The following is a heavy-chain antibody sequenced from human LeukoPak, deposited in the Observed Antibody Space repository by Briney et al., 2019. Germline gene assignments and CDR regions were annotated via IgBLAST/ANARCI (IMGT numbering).Heavy chain of an antibody. CDR3: AISPRSGSGKIRFDY. CDR1: GFTFSDYY. J-gene: IGHJ4*02. V-gene: IGHV3-11*01. D-gene: IGHD3-10*01. CDR2: ISSSGSTI. Sequence: GGSLRLSCAASGFTFSDYYMSWIRQAPGKGLEWVSYISSSGSTIYYADSVKGRFTISRDNAKNSLYLQMNSLRAEDTAVYYCAISPRSGSGKIRFDYWGQGTLVTVSS.